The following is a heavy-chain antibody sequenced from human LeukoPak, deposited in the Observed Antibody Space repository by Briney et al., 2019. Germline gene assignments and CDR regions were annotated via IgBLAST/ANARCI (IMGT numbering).Heavy chain of an antibody. J-gene: IGHJ4*02. D-gene: IGHD3-3*01. Sequence: SETLSLTCVVSGGSISDSFEHYWSWVRQPPGKEFEWIAEVHHTGRTIYSPSFARRVAISADTSKNQVSLIVTSVTAADTAVYYCARVRITIFGVVTPPDYWGQGTLVTVSS. CDR3: ARVRITIFGVVTPPDY. CDR1: GGSISDSFEHY. V-gene: IGHV4-4*02. CDR2: VHHTGRT.